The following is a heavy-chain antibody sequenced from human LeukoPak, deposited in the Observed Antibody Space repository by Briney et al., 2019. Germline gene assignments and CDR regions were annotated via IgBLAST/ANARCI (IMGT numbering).Heavy chain of an antibody. CDR3: AREVVVVVAATQVWFDP. V-gene: IGHV1-18*04. Sequence: GASVKVSCKASGYTFTSDGISWVRQAPGQGLECMGWISAYNGNTNYAQKLQGRVTMTTDTSTSTAYMELRSLRSDDTAVYYCAREVVVVVAATQVWFDPWGQGTLVTVSS. D-gene: IGHD2-15*01. J-gene: IGHJ5*02. CDR2: ISAYNGNT. CDR1: GYTFTSDG.